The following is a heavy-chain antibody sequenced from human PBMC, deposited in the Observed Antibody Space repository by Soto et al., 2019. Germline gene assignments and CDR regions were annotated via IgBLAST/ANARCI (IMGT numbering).Heavy chain of an antibody. Sequence: PGESLKISCQGSGYSFANYWIAWVRQRPGKGLEWVGVIYPGDSDTRYSPSFRGQVTISADKSISHVYLQLSSLQASDTAMYYCARNRLRQYYYCMDVWGQGTTVTVSS. CDR1: GYSFANYW. J-gene: IGHJ6*02. CDR3: ARNRLRQYYYCMDV. D-gene: IGHD3-10*01. V-gene: IGHV5-51*01. CDR2: IYPGDSDT.